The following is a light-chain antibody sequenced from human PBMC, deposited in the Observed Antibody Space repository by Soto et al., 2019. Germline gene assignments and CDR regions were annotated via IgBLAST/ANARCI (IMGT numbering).Light chain of an antibody. J-gene: IGKJ4*01. Sequence: DIQMTQSPSSLSASVGDRVTITCRASQDISSWLAWYQQKPGKAPNLLISTASTLQSGVPSRFSGSGPGTDFTLTISSLQPEDFATYYCQQADSFPLTFGGGTKVEI. CDR1: QDISSW. V-gene: IGKV1-12*01. CDR2: TAS. CDR3: QQADSFPLT.